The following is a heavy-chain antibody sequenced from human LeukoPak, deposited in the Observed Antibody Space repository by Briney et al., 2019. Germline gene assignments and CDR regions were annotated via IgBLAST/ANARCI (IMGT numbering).Heavy chain of an antibody. CDR2: ISSSGSTI. V-gene: IGHV3-48*03. D-gene: IGHD1-14*01. CDR1: GFTFSSYE. Sequence: GGSPRLSCAASGFTFSSYEMNWVRQAPGKGLEGVSYISSSGSTIYYADSVKGRFTISRDNAKNSLYLQMNSLRAEDTAVYYCARDLLTPGAFDIWGQGTMVTVSS. CDR3: ARDLLTPGAFDI. J-gene: IGHJ3*02.